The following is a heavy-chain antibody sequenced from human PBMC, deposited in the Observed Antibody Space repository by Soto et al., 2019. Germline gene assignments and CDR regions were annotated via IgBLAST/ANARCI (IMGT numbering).Heavy chain of an antibody. J-gene: IGHJ1*01. Sequence: QVQLVQSGAEVKKPGASVKVACKASGYKFTTYFIHWVRQAPGQGLEWMGMIHPSGDTGYGQKFRGRVTMTIDTSTTTAYMELRNLTSEDKAIYFSVRGYCTTTPCSGDFQHWGQGNLVTVSS. CDR1: GYKFTTYF. CDR2: IHPSGDT. D-gene: IGHD2-8*01. CDR3: VRGYCTTTPCSGDFQH. V-gene: IGHV1-46*01.